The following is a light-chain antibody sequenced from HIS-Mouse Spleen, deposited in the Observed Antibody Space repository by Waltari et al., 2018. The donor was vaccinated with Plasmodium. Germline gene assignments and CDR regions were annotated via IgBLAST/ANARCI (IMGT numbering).Light chain of an antibody. J-gene: IGLJ3*02. CDR2: EGS. V-gene: IGLV2-23*01. CDR1: SSDVGSSNL. Sequence: QSALTQPASVSGSPGQSITISCTGTSSDVGSSNLFSWYQQPPGKAPKLMIYEGSKRPSGVSNRFSGSKSGNTASLTIAGLQAEDEADYYCCSYAGSSTNWVFGGGTKLTVL. CDR3: CSYAGSSTNWV.